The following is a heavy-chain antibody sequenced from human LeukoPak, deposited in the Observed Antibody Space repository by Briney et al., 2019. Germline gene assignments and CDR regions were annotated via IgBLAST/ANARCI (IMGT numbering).Heavy chain of an antibody. V-gene: IGHV4-61*02. D-gene: IGHD3-10*01. CDR1: GGSISSGSYY. J-gene: IGHJ4*02. Sequence: SETLSLTCTVSGGSISSGSYYWSWTRQPAGKGLEWIGRIYTSGSTNYNPSLKSRVTISVDTSKNQFSLKLSSVTAADTAVYYCARFSGSYYIGVDYWGQGTLVTVSS. CDR3: ARFSGSYYIGVDY. CDR2: IYTSGST.